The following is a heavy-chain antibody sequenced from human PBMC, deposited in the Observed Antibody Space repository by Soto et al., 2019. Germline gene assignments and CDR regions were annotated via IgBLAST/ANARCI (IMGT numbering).Heavy chain of an antibody. CDR3: PRQGTRRCTKGVCYIEY. Sequence: SETLSRTCTVSGGSISISSYYWGWTRQPPGKGLEWVGRIYYSGSTHHTQSLKSRVPISVDTSKKQFSLKLSSVTAADPAVYYCPRQGTRRCTKGVCYIEYWGRGAMVTVAS. J-gene: IGHJ4*02. CDR1: GGSISISSYY. V-gene: IGHV4-39*01. D-gene: IGHD2-8*01. CDR2: IYYSGST.